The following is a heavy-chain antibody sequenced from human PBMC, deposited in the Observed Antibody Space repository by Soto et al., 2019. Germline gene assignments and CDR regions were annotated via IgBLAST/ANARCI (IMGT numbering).Heavy chain of an antibody. CDR3: AKVGPRYYDSSGYYPRAFDY. D-gene: IGHD3-22*01. Sequence: GGSLRLSCSASGFTFSIYAMSWFRQAPGKGLEWVSAISGSGGSTYYADSVKGRFTISRDNSKNTLYLQMNSLRAEDTAVYYCAKVGPRYYDSSGYYPRAFDYWGQGTLVTVSS. CDR1: GFTFSIYA. V-gene: IGHV3-23*01. CDR2: ISGSGGST. J-gene: IGHJ4*02.